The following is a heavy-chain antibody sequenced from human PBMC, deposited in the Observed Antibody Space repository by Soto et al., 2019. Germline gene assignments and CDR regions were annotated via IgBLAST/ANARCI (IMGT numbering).Heavy chain of an antibody. CDR3: AKADGQQWLIPHLDN. CDR2: ISCCGGSA. V-gene: IGHV3-23*01. CDR1: GFNFKKFA. Sequence: PGGSLRLSCVASGFNFKKFAMAWFRQAAGEGLEWVSGISCCGGSASYADSVKGRFSIARDDSKNTVSLQLNSLRVEDTAQYYCAKADGQQWLIPHLDNWGQGTLVTVSS. J-gene: IGHJ4*02. D-gene: IGHD6-19*01.